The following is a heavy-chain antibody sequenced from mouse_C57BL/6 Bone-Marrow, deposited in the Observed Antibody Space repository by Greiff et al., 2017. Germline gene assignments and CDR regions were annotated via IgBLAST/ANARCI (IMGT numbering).Heavy chain of an antibody. D-gene: IGHD2-4*01. J-gene: IGHJ1*03. CDR1: GYTFTDYY. CDR3: ARRGIKGYFDV. Sequence: VQLQQSGPELVQPGASVKISCKASGYTFTDYYMNWVKQSHGKSLEWIGDINPNNGGTSYNQKFKGKATLTLDKSSSTAYMELRSLTSEDSAVYYCARRGIKGYFDVWGTGTTVTVSS. CDR2: INPNNGGT. V-gene: IGHV1-26*01.